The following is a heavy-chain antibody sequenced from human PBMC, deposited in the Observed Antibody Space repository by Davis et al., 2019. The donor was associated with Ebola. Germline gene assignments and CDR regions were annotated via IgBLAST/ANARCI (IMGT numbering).Heavy chain of an antibody. V-gene: IGHV3-11*06. CDR2: ISSSSSYT. CDR3: ARDLTQVRGVIMESWFDP. D-gene: IGHD3-10*01. CDR1: GFTFSDYY. Sequence: GGSLRLSCAASGFTFSDYYMSWIRQAPGKGLEWASYISSSSSYTNYADSVKGRFTISRDNAKNSLYLQMNSLRAEDTAVYYCARDLTQVRGVIMESWFDPWGQGTLVTVSS. J-gene: IGHJ5*02.